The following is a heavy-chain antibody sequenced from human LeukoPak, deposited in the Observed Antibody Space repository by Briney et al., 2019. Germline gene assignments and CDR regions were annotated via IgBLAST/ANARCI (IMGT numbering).Heavy chain of an antibody. CDR2: INHSGST. V-gene: IGHV4-34*01. CDR1: GGSFSGYY. Sequence: SETLSLTCAVYGGSFSGYYWSWIRQPPGKGLEWIGEINHSGSTNYNPSLKSRVTISVDTSKNQFSLKLSSVTAADTAVYYCARGSPYNWNYLSSPRYYYYMDVWGKGTTVTVSS. D-gene: IGHD1-7*01. J-gene: IGHJ6*03. CDR3: ARGSPYNWNYLSSPRYYYYMDV.